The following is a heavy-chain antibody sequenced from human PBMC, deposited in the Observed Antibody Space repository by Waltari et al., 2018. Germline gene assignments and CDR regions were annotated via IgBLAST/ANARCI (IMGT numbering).Heavy chain of an antibody. CDR2: INPIFGTA. J-gene: IGHJ5*02. V-gene: IGHV1-69*15. Sequence: QVQLVQSGAEVKKPGSSVKVSCKASGGTFSRYAISWVRQAPGQGLAWMGRINPIFGTANYAQKFQGRVTITADESTSTAYMELSSLRSEDTAVYYCARDRGNYYDSSGYYYSGWFDPWGQGTLVTVSS. CDR1: GGTFSRYA. CDR3: ARDRGNYYDSSGYYYSGWFDP. D-gene: IGHD3-22*01.